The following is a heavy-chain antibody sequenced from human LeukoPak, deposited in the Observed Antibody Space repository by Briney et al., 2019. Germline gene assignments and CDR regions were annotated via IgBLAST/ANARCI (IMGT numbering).Heavy chain of an antibody. CDR2: ISYDGSNK. Sequence: GGSLRLSCAASGFTFSSYGMHWVRQAPGKGLEWVAVISYDGSNKYYADSVKGRFTISRDNSKNTLYLQMNSLRAEDTAVYYCAKQKWFGELQHYFDCWGQGTLVTVSS. D-gene: IGHD3-10*01. V-gene: IGHV3-30*18. CDR1: GFTFSSYG. J-gene: IGHJ4*02. CDR3: AKQKWFGELQHYFDC.